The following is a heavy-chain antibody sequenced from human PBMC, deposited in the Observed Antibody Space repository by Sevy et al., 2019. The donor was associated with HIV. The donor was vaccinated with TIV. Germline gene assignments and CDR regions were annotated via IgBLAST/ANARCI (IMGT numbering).Heavy chain of an antibody. CDR1: GFTFSSYA. CDR2: ISYDGSNK. Sequence: GGSLRLSCAASGFTFSSYAMHWVSQAPGKGLEWVAVISYDGSNKYYADSVKGRFTISRDNSKNTLYLQMNSLRAEDTAVYYCARDHGVFDYWGQGTLVTVSS. CDR3: ARDHGVFDY. D-gene: IGHD3-10*01. J-gene: IGHJ4*02. V-gene: IGHV3-30-3*01.